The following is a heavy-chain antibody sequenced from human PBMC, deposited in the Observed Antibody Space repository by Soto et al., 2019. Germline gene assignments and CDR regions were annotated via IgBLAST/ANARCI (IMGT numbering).Heavy chain of an antibody. D-gene: IGHD6-19*01. V-gene: IGHV1-69*01. CDR2: IIPIFGTA. J-gene: IGHJ4*02. CDR1: GGTFSSYA. CDR3: ARTGLGGKQWLVFDY. Sequence: QVQLVQSGAEVKKPGSSVKVSCKASGGTFSSYAISWVRQAPGQGLEWMGGIIPIFGTANYSQKFQGRVTITADESTSTAYMELSSLRSEDTAVYYCARTGLGGKQWLVFDYWGQGTLVTVSS.